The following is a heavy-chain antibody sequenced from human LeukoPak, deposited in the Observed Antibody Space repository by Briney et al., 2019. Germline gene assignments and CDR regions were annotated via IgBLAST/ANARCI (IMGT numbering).Heavy chain of an antibody. CDR3: ARTGYYYDSSGYYLLDY. J-gene: IGHJ4*02. Sequence: PGGSLRLSCAASGFTFSDYYMSWIRQAPGKGLEWVSYISSNIDYTNYADSVKGRFTISRDNAKNSLYLQMNSLRAEDTAVYYCARTGYYYDSSGYYLLDYWGQGTLVTVSS. D-gene: IGHD3-22*01. CDR2: ISSNIDYT. CDR1: GFTFSDYY. V-gene: IGHV3-11*03.